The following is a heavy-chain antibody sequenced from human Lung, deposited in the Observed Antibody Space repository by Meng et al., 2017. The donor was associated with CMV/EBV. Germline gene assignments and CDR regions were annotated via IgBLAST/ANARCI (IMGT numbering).Heavy chain of an antibody. D-gene: IGHD3-3*01. V-gene: IGHV4-34*01. Sequence: SETXSLXCAVYGGSFSGYYWSWIRQPPGKGLEWIGEINHSGSTNYNPSLKSRVTISVDTSKNQFSLKLSSVTAADTAVYYCARGRRGGFLEWLLSGNWFDPWXQRTLVTVSS. CDR3: ARGRRGGFLEWLLSGNWFDP. CDR1: GGSFSGYY. J-gene: IGHJ5*02. CDR2: INHSGST.